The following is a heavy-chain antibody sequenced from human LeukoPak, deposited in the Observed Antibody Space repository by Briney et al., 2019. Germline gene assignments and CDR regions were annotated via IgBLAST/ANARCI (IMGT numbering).Heavy chain of an antibody. Sequence: ASVKVSCKTSGYSFSDYYLHWVRQAPGQGFEWMGWINPDNGGTNYALQFQGSVTMTRDTSVSTAYMELSRLRSDDMGIYYCVRESRGILNYFDNWGQGTLVTVSS. J-gene: IGHJ4*02. V-gene: IGHV1-2*02. D-gene: IGHD2-8*01. CDR3: VRESRGILNYFDN. CDR2: INPDNGGT. CDR1: GYSFSDYY.